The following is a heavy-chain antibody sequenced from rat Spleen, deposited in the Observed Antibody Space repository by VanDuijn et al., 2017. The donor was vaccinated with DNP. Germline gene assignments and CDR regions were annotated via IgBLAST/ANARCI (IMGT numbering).Heavy chain of an antibody. CDR1: GFTFSDYY. CDR2: IGSDGYAP. Sequence: EVQLVESGGGLVQPGRSLKLSCAASGFTFSDYYMAWVRQAPTKGLEWVAYIGSDGYAPYYGDSVKGRFTISRDNAKNTLYLHMYSLRSEETATYYCVRGWSSFDYWGQGVMVTVSS. CDR3: VRGWSSFDY. J-gene: IGHJ2*01. D-gene: IGHD1-2*01. V-gene: IGHV5S11*01.